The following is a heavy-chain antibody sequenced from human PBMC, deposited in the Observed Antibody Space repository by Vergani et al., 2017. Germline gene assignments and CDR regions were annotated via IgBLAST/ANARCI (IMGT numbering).Heavy chain of an antibody. D-gene: IGHD5-12*01. CDR2: ISSSSSTI. CDR3: ASSSRSGYDLGYFDY. CDR1: GFTFSSYS. V-gene: IGHV3-48*04. J-gene: IGHJ4*02. Sequence: EVQLVESGGGLVQPGGSLRLSCAASGFTFSSYSMNWVRQAPGKGLEWVSYISSSSSTIYYADSVKGRFTITRDNAKNSLYLQMNSLRAEDTAVYYCASSSRSGYDLGYFDYWGQGTLVTVSS.